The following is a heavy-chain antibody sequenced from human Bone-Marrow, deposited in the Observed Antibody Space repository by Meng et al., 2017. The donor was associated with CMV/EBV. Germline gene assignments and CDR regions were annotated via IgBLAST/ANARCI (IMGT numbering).Heavy chain of an antibody. J-gene: IGHJ4*02. CDR2: IRSKANSYAT. CDR3: TRPAGYSSGWYEGNDY. D-gene: IGHD6-19*01. Sequence: ESLNISCAASGFTFSGSAMHWVRQASGKGLEWVGRIRSKANSYATAYAASVKGRFTISRDDSKNTAYLQMNSLKTEDTAVYYCTRPAGYSSGWYEGNDYWGQGTLVTVSS. V-gene: IGHV3-73*01. CDR1: GFTFSGSA.